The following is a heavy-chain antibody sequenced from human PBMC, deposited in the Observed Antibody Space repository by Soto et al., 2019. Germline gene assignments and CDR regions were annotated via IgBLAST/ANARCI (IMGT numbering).Heavy chain of an antibody. V-gene: IGHV1-18*01. CDR1: AYTFTSYG. CDR3: ARDPERFFNYGMDV. Sequence: QVQLVQSGAEVKRPGGSVKVSCKASAYTFTSYGISWVRQAPGQGLEWMGWISAYNGNTNYAQKFQGRVTMTTHTSTNTAYMELRSLRSDDTAVYYCARDPERFFNYGMDVWGQGTTVTVFS. CDR2: ISAYNGNT. D-gene: IGHD3-3*01. J-gene: IGHJ6*02.